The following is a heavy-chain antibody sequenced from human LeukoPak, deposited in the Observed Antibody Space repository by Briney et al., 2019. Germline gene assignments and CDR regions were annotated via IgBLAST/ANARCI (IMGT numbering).Heavy chain of an antibody. CDR2: ISSSGSTI. V-gene: IGHV3-11*04. J-gene: IGHJ6*03. D-gene: IGHD1-7*01. CDR3: ARDKDWNYGYYYYMDV. CDR1: GFTFSDYY. Sequence: PGGSLRLSCAASGFTFSDYYMSWIRQAPGKGLEWVSYISSSGSTIYYADSVKSRFTISRDNAKNSLYLQMNSLRAEDTAVYYCARDKDWNYGYYYYMDVWGKGTTVTVSS.